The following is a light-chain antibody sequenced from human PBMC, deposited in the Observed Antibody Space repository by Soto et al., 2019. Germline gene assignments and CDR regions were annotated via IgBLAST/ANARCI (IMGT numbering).Light chain of an antibody. J-gene: IGKJ2*01. CDR3: QQYGSSPSYT. CDR1: QSVTSSY. CDR2: GAY. Sequence: EIVLTQSPGTLSLSPGERATLSCRASQSVTSSYLAWYQQKPGQAPRLLIYGAYSRATGIPDRFSGSGSGTDFPLTISRLEPEDFAVYYCQQYGSSPSYTFGQGTKLEIK. V-gene: IGKV3-20*01.